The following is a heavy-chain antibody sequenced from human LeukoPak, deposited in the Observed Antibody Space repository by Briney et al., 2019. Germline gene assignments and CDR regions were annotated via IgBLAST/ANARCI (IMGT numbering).Heavy chain of an antibody. Sequence: SETLSLTCTVSGGSISSSSYYWGWIRQPPGKGLEWIGSIYYSGSTYYNPSLKSRVTISVDTSKNQFSLKLSSVTAADTAVYYCARDETDSSYYDSSGYRYYFDYWGQGTLVTVSS. CDR2: IYYSGST. D-gene: IGHD3-22*01. CDR3: ARDETDSSYYDSSGYRYYFDY. CDR1: GGSISSSSYY. V-gene: IGHV4-39*07. J-gene: IGHJ4*02.